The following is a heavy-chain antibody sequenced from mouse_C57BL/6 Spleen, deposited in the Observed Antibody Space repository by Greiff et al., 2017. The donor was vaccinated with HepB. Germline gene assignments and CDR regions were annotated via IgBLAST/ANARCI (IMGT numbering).Heavy chain of an antibody. CDR3: AREEDSSGLYYFDY. D-gene: IGHD3-2*02. V-gene: IGHV5-16*01. CDR2: INYDGSST. CDR1: GFTFSDYY. J-gene: IGHJ2*01. Sequence: EVQRVESEGGLVQPGSSMKLSCTASGFTFSDYYMAWVRQVPEKGLEWVANINYDGSSTYYLDSLKSRFIISRDNAKNILYLQMSSLKSEDTATYYCAREEDSSGLYYFDYWGQGTTLTVSS.